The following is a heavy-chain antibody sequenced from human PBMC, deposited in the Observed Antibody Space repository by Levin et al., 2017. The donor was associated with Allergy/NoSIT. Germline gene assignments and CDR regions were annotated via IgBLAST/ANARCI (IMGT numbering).Heavy chain of an antibody. J-gene: IGHJ4*02. CDR3: ARTRSGSSDEFDY. CDR1: GGSIRSGGYS. D-gene: IGHD5-12*01. V-gene: IGHV4-30-2*01. CDR2: IYQSGKT. Sequence: SQTLSLPCSVSGGSIRSGGYSWSWIRQPPGKGLEWIAYIYQSGKTFYSPSLKSRVTISLDRSNNQFSLKLNSVTAADTAVYYCARTRSGSSDEFDYWGQGILVTVSS.